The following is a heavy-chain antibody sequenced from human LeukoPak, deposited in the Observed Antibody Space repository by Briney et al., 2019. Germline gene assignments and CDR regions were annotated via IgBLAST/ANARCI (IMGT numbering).Heavy chain of an antibody. J-gene: IGHJ6*04. CDR1: GRSINSFY. V-gene: IGHV4-59*01. CDR3: ARLARLTLIRGVTGYHSLDV. D-gene: IGHD3-10*01. Sequence: SETLSLTCTVSGRSINSFYWSWIRQPPGGGLEWIGYIYYSGSTNYNPSLKSRVTISVDASKYQFSLWLSSVTAADTAVYYCARLARLTLIRGVTGYHSLDVWGKGTKVTVSS. CDR2: IYYSGST.